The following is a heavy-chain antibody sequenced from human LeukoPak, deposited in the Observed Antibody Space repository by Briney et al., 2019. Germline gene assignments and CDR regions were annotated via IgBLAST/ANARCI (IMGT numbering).Heavy chain of an antibody. D-gene: IGHD3-10*01. J-gene: IGHJ6*03. CDR3: ARVEEGYGSGRRENYYYYYMDV. CDR1: GGSISSYY. Sequence: NSSETLSLTCTVSGGSISSYYWSWLRQPPGKGLEWIGYIHYRGSTNYNPSLKSRVTISIDTSKNQFSLKLSSVTAADTAVYYCARVEEGYGSGRRENYYYYYMDVWGKGTTVTISS. CDR2: IHYRGST. V-gene: IGHV4-59*01.